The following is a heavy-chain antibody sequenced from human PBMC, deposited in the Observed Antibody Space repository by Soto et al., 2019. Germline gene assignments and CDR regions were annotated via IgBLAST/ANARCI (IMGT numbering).Heavy chain of an antibody. J-gene: IGHJ6*03. D-gene: IGHD2-21*01. CDR1: GFTFSSYG. V-gene: IGHV3-30*18. Sequence: GSLRLSCAASGFTFSSYGMHWVRQAPGKGLEWVAVISYDGSNKYYADSVKGRFTISRDNSKNTLYLQMNSLRAEDTAVYYCAKDPIRGLDHHYYYYMDVWGKGTTVTVSS. CDR3: AKDPIRGLDHHYYYYMDV. CDR2: ISYDGSNK.